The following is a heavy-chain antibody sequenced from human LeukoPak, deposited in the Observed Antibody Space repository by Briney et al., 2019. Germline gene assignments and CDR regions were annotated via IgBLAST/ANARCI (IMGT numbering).Heavy chain of an antibody. Sequence: SETLSLTCAVYGGSFSGYYWSWIRQPPGKGLEWIGEINHSGSTNYNPSLKSRVTISVDTSKNQFSLKLSSVTAADTAVYYCARPAAPAFGHYYDISGWALDIWGQGTMVTVSS. D-gene: IGHD3-22*01. V-gene: IGHV4-34*01. CDR2: INHSGST. J-gene: IGHJ3*02. CDR3: ARPAAPAFGHYYDISGWALDI. CDR1: GGSFSGYY.